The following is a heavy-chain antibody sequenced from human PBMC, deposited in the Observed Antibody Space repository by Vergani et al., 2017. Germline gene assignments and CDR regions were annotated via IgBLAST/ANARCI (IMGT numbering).Heavy chain of an antibody. D-gene: IGHD3-3*01. Sequence: QVQLVQSGAEVKKPGSSVKVSCKASGGTFSSYAISWVRQAPGQGLEWMGGIIPIFGTANYAQKFQGRDTITADESTSTAYMELSSLRSEDTAVYYCARVGRENYDFWSGDDAFDIWGQGTMVTVSS. CDR1: GGTFSSYA. V-gene: IGHV1-69*01. CDR2: IIPIFGTA. CDR3: ARVGRENYDFWSGDDAFDI. J-gene: IGHJ3*02.